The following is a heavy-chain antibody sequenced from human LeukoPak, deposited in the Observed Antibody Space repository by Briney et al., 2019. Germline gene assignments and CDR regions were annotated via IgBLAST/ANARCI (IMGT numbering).Heavy chain of an antibody. CDR3: AAVEGDYYDSSGYYHGPAPTFDY. D-gene: IGHD3-22*01. CDR2: IVVGSGNT. CDR1: GFTFTSSA. J-gene: IGHJ4*02. Sequence: SVKVSCKASGFTFTSSAVQWVRQARGQRLEWIRWIVVGSGNTNYAQKFQERVTITRDMSTSTAYMELSSLRSEDTAVYYCAAVEGDYYDSSGYYHGPAPTFDYWGQGTLVTVSS. V-gene: IGHV1-58*01.